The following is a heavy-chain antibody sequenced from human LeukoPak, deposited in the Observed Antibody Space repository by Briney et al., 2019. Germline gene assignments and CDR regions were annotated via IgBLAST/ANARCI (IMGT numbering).Heavy chain of an antibody. CDR1: GDSISSFY. CDR3: ARLLDNDSSGDPDTFDV. Sequence: SETLSLTCTVSGDSISSFYWSWIRQPPGKGLEWIGYRNYNGRTYYKPSLQSRVTTSVDTSNNYFSLRLTSVTAADTAVYYCARLLDNDSSGDPDTFDVWGQGTMVTVSS. D-gene: IGHD3-22*01. CDR2: RNYNGRT. V-gene: IGHV4-59*13. J-gene: IGHJ3*01.